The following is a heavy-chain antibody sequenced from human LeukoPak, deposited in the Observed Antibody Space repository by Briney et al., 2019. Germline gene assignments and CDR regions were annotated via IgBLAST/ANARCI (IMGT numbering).Heavy chain of an antibody. V-gene: IGHV4-30-2*01. CDR1: GGSISSGGYS. D-gene: IGHD4-11*01. J-gene: IGHJ5*02. Sequence: PSETLSLTCAVSGGSISSGGYSWSWIRQPPGKGLEWIGYIYHSGSTYYNPSLKSRVTISVDRSKNQFSLKLSSVTAADTAVYYCARGGDSNPQNWFDPWGQGTLVTVSS. CDR2: IYHSGST. CDR3: ARGGDSNPQNWFDP.